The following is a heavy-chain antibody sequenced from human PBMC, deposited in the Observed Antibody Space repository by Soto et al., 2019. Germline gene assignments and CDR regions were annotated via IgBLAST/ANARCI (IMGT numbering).Heavy chain of an antibody. CDR3: AAEYGANSA. J-gene: IGHJ4*02. CDR1: GGTFSSYT. Sequence: QVQLVQSGAEVKKPGSSVKVSCKASGGTFSSYTINWVRQAPGQGLEWVGRIIPILGIAKNVQKFQGRVTITADKSTSTAYMELSSLSSEETAVYYCAAEYGANSAWGQGTLVTVSS. V-gene: IGHV1-69*02. D-gene: IGHD4-17*01. CDR2: IIPILGIA.